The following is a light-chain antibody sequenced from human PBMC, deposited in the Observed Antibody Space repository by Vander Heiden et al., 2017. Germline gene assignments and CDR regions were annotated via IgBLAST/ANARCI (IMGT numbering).Light chain of an antibody. Sequence: SYVLTQPPSVSVAPGQTARLTCRGNNLGSKSVHWYQQKPGQAPVLVVYDDSDRPSGIPERFSGSNSGNTATLTISRVEAGDEADYYCQVWDSSSDHVVFGGGTKLTVL. CDR3: QVWDSSSDHVV. V-gene: IGLV3-21*02. CDR1: NLGSKS. CDR2: DDS. J-gene: IGLJ2*01.